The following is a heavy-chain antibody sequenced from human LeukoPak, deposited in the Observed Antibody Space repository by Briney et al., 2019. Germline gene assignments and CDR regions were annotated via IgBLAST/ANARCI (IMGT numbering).Heavy chain of an antibody. CDR1: RFTFDDYA. CDR2: ISWKSGSI. CDR3: ASAQGPIAVAGFYFDC. V-gene: IGHV3-9*01. Sequence: PGRSPSLSCAASRFTFDDYAMHWVRQAPGKGLEWVSGISWKSGSIGYADSVKGRFPISRDNAKNSLYLQMNSQRPEHTALYYCASAQGPIAVAGFYFDCWGQGALVTVSS. D-gene: IGHD6-13*01. J-gene: IGHJ4*02.